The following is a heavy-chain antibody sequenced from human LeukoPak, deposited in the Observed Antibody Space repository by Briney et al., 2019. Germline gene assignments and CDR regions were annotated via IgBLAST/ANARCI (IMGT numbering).Heavy chain of an antibody. CDR1: GFTFSSYA. J-gene: IGHJ4*02. D-gene: IGHD1-26*01. CDR3: ARRLGGANSFDY. CDR2: TSGSGGTT. Sequence: GGSLRLSCAASGFTFSSYAMSWVRQAPGKGLEWVSLTSGSGGTTYYADSVKGRFTISRDNSRNTVHLQMNSLRGEDTAVYYCARRLGGANSFDYWGQGTLVTVSS. V-gene: IGHV3-23*01.